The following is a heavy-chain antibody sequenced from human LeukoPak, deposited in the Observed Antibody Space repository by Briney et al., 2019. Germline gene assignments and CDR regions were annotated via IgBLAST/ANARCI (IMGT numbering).Heavy chain of an antibody. CDR3: ARDRDGYRYGSSSPFDY. V-gene: IGHV1-18*01. CDR2: INAYNGNT. J-gene: IGHJ4*02. Sequence: ASVKVSCKASGYTFTSYGISWVRQAPGQGLEWMGWINAYNGNTNYAQKLQGRVTMTTDTSTSTAYMELRSLRSDDTAVYYCARDRDGYRYGSSSPFDYRGQGTLVTVSA. D-gene: IGHD5-18*01. CDR1: GYTFTSYG.